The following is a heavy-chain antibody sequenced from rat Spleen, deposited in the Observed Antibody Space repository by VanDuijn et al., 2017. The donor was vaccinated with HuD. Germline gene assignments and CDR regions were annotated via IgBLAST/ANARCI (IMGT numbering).Heavy chain of an antibody. J-gene: IGHJ2*01. Sequence: EVQLQESGPGLVKPSQSLSLTCSVTDHSITNGYRWNWIRRFPGNKLEWMGYINSAGTTTYNPSLKSRISLTRDTSKNQFFLQVNSVTTEDTAMYFCARGSVFFDYWGQGVMVTVSS. V-gene: IGHV3-3*01. CDR1: DHSITNGYR. CDR2: INSAGTT. CDR3: ARGSVFFDY.